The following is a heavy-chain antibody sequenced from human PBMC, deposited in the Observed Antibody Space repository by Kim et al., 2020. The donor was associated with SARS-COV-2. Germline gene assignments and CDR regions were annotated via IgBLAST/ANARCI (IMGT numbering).Heavy chain of an antibody. V-gene: IGHV3-30*18. CDR1: GFTFRTYG. D-gene: IGHD3-22*01. CDR3: AKEYYDNSGTRGYFDL. Sequence: GGSLRLSYAASGFTFRTYGMHWVRQAPGKGLEWVAVISYDGNYKYYVDSVKGRFTITRDNSKNTLFLQLDSLSAEDTAVYYCAKEYYDNSGTRGYFDLLGRGTLVTVSS. CDR2: ISYDGNYK. J-gene: IGHJ2*01.